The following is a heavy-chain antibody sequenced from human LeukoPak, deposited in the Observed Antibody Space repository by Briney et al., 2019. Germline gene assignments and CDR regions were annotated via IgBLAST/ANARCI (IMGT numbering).Heavy chain of an antibody. V-gene: IGHV1-24*01. CDR1: GNSLTELS. CDR3: AKGLGTAMVKPNFDY. J-gene: IGHJ4*02. CDR2: FDPDDGET. Sequence: ASVKVSCKVSGNSLTELSMHWVRQAPGKGLEWMGGFDPDDGETIYAQKFQGRVTMTEDTSTDTAYMELSSLRSEDTAVYYCAKGLGTAMVKPNFDYWGQGTMVTVSS. D-gene: IGHD5-18*01.